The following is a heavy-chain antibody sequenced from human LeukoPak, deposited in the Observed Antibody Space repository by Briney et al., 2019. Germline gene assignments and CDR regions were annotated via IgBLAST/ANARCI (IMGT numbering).Heavy chain of an antibody. CDR3: ARDRHYSNYGGFDY. Sequence: SETLYLTCTVSGGSMSNYYWSWIRQPPGKGKEWIGYISTSGSTNSNPSLKSRVTMSVDTSKNQFSLKLSSVTAADTAVYYCARDRHYSNYGGFDYWGQGTLVTVSS. D-gene: IGHD4-11*01. CDR1: GGSMSNYY. J-gene: IGHJ4*02. V-gene: IGHV4-4*09. CDR2: ISTSGST.